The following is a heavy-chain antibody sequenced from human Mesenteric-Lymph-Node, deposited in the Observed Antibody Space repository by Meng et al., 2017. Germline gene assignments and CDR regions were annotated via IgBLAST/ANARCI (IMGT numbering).Heavy chain of an antibody. CDR1: GFTVDSNY. CDR3: ARDLWFDP. CDR2: MYSGGRT. V-gene: IGHV3-66*01. J-gene: IGHJ5*02. Sequence: VQLVESGGGLVKPGGSLRLSCAASGFTVDSNYMNWVRQAPGKGLEWVSVMYSGGRTFYADSVKGRFTISRDNSKNTLYLQMYSLRVEDTAVYYCARDLWFDPWGQGTLVTVSS.